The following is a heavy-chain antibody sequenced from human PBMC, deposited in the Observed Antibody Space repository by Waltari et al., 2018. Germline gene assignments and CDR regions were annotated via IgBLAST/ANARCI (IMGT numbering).Heavy chain of an antibody. D-gene: IGHD3-3*01. V-gene: IGHV4-61*02. Sequence: QVQLQESGPGLVKPSQTLSLTCTVSGGSISSGSYYWSWIRQHAGKGLEWIGRIYTSGSTNYNPSLKSRVTISVDTSKNQFSLKLSSVTAADTAVYYCARGGITIFGVVTDAFDIWGQGTMVTVSS. CDR1: GGSISSGSYY. CDR3: ARGGITIFGVVTDAFDI. J-gene: IGHJ3*02. CDR2: IYTSGST.